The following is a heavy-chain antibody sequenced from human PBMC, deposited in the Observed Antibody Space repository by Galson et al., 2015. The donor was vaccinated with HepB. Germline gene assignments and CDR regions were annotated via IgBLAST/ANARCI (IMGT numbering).Heavy chain of an antibody. CDR2: IKQDGSEK. J-gene: IGHJ4*02. CDR1: GFSFSSSW. CDR3: TRDVDWQYIDY. V-gene: IGHV3-7*01. Sequence: SLRLSCAASGFSFSSSWMSWARQAPGKGLEWVANIKQDGSEKNYVDSVKGRFTTSRDNAKNSLYLQMNSLRADDTAVYYCTRDVDWQYIDYWGQGTLVTVSS. D-gene: IGHD2-15*01.